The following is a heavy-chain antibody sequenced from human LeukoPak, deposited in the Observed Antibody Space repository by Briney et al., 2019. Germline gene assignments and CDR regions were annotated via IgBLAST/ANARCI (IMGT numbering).Heavy chain of an antibody. Sequence: SVKVSCKATGGTFSSYAISWVRQAPGQGLEWMGGIIPIFGTANYAQKFQGRVTITADESTSTAYMELSSLRSEDTAVYYCARTPLEYCSSTSCYSDYWGQGTLVTVSS. V-gene: IGHV1-69*13. D-gene: IGHD2-2*01. CDR3: ARTPLEYCSSTSCYSDY. CDR1: GGTFSSYA. J-gene: IGHJ4*02. CDR2: IIPIFGTA.